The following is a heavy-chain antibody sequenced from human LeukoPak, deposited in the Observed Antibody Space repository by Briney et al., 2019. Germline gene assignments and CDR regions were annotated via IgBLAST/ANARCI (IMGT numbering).Heavy chain of an antibody. CDR1: GFTFSSYS. CDR3: ARAYYYDTSATPDY. Sequence: GGSLRLSCTASGFTFSSYSMNWVRQAPGKGLEGVAYISSSGSTIYYADSVKGRFTISRDNAKNSLYLQMNSLRAEDTAVYYCARAYYYDTSATPDYWGQGTLVTVSS. V-gene: IGHV3-48*04. J-gene: IGHJ4*02. CDR2: ISSSGSTI. D-gene: IGHD3-22*01.